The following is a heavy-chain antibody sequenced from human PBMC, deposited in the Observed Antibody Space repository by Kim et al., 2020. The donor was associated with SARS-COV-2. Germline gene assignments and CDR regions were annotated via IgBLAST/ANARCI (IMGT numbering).Heavy chain of an antibody. J-gene: IGHJ5*02. Sequence: SETLSLTCTVSGGSISSSSYYWGWICQPPGKGLEWIGSIYYSGSTYYNPSLKSRVTISVDTSKNQFSLKLSSVTAADTAVYYCARHLGDGYGERWFDPWGQGTLVTVSS. CDR1: GGSISSSSYY. CDR2: IYYSGST. V-gene: IGHV4-39*01. D-gene: IGHD4-17*01. CDR3: ARHLGDGYGERWFDP.